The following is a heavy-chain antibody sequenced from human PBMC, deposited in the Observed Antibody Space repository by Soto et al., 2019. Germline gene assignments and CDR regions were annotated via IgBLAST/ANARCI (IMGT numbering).Heavy chain of an antibody. Sequence: SETLSLPCTVFDGSISNFYWSWIRQPPGKGLEWIGYISSSGNTNYNPSLKSRVSISVDTSKNQFSLNLTSVTAADTAVYYCARAPMVLTRSYFDSWGQGTPVTVSS. CDR2: ISSSGNT. CDR1: DGSISNFY. D-gene: IGHD3-22*01. CDR3: ARAPMVLTRSYFDS. J-gene: IGHJ4*02. V-gene: IGHV4-59*01.